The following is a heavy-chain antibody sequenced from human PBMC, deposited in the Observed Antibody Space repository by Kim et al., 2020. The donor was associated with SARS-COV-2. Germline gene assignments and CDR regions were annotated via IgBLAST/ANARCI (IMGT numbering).Heavy chain of an antibody. V-gene: IGHV4-59*08. CDR3: ARQTVGYDFWSGYYTGYYYYMDV. Sequence: SETLSLTCSVSGGSISTYYWSWIRQPPGKGLEWIGYIYYSGSTNYNPSLNSRVTISVDTSKNQFSLKLSSVTAADTAVYYCARQTVGYDFWSGYYTGYYYYMDVWGKGTTVTVSS. J-gene: IGHJ6*03. CDR2: IYYSGST. D-gene: IGHD3-3*01. CDR1: GGSISTYY.